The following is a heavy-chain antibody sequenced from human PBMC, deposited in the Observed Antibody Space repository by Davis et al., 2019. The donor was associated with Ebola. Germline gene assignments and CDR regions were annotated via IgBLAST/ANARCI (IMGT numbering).Heavy chain of an antibody. D-gene: IGHD6-13*01. Sequence: GESLKISCAASGFNFDTYGMQWVRQAPGKGLEGVAIIWTDGNDQYYADSVKGRFTISRDDSKNTLYLQMNSLRVEDTAVYYCATGYSSNCRGVTTCIPNDYWGQGTLVTVSS. V-gene: IGHV3-33*01. CDR2: IWTDGNDQ. CDR1: GFNFDTYG. J-gene: IGHJ4*02. CDR3: ATGYSSNCRGVTTCIPNDY.